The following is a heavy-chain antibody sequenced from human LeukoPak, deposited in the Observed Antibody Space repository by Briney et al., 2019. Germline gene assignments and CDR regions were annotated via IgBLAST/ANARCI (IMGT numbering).Heavy chain of an antibody. D-gene: IGHD4-17*01. V-gene: IGHV3-53*01. CDR1: GFTVSSNY. Sequence: PGGSLRLSCAASGFTVSSNYMSWVRQAPGKGLEWVSVIYSGGSTYYADSVKGRFTISRDNSKNTLYLQMNSLRAEDTAVYYCASDLDGDYSFDYWGQGTLVTVSS. CDR2: IYSGGST. J-gene: IGHJ4*02. CDR3: ASDLDGDYSFDY.